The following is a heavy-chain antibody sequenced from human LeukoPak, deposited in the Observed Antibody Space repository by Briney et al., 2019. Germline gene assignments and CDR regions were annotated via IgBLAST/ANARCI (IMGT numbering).Heavy chain of an antibody. J-gene: IGHJ4*02. Sequence: GASVKVSCKASGYTITDYYLHWVRQAPGQGLEWMGWISAYNGNTNYAQKLQGRVTMTTDTSTSTAYMELRSLRSDDTAVYYCARDLAVAGTFGYWGQGTLVTVSS. CDR3: ARDLAVAGTFGY. CDR2: ISAYNGNT. V-gene: IGHV1-18*04. CDR1: GYTITDYY. D-gene: IGHD6-19*01.